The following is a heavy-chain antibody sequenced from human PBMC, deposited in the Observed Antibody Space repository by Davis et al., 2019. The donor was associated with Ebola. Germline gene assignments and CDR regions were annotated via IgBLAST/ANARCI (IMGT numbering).Heavy chain of an antibody. CDR2: ISHSGST. CDR3: AREGGRWELLFWFDP. Sequence: LRLSCAVYGGFFRGYYGSWIRQPPGKGLQWIGEISHSGSTNYNPSLQSRVTISVDTSKNQFSLKLISVTAADTAVYYCAREGGRWELLFWFDPWGQGTLVTVSS. J-gene: IGHJ5*02. CDR1: GGFFRGYY. D-gene: IGHD1-26*01. V-gene: IGHV4-34*01.